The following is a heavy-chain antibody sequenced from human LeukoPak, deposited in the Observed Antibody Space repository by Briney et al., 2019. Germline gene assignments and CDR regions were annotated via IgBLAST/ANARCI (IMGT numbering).Heavy chain of an antibody. J-gene: IGHJ4*02. CDR2: ISSSSSYI. V-gene: IGHV3-21*01. CDR1: GFTVSSNY. Sequence: GGSLRLSCAASGFTVSSNYMSWVRQAPGKGLEWVSSISSSSSYIYYADSVKGRFTISRDNAKNSLYLQMNSLRAEDTAVYYCARHLYSSEYYFDYWGQGTLVTVSS. D-gene: IGHD5-18*01. CDR3: ARHLYSSEYYFDY.